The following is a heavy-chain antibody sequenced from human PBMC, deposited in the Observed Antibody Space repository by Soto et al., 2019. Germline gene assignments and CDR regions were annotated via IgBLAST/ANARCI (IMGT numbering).Heavy chain of an antibody. V-gene: IGHV3-23*01. CDR3: TKASADRHHMDV. Sequence: GGSLRLSCAASGFTFSNFVLRWVRQAPGKGLEWVSTITETGGDTFYTDSVKGRFTISRDNSKNTLYLQMSSLSAEDTALYYCTKASADRHHMDVWGQGTTVTVSS. CDR2: ITETGGDT. CDR1: GFTFSNFV. J-gene: IGHJ6*02.